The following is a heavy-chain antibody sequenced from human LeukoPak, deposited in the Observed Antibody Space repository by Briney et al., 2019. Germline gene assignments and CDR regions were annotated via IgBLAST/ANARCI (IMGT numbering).Heavy chain of an antibody. CDR1: GFTFSSYS. CDR3: ARGVTPLYFLEWLFNPNWFDP. V-gene: IGHV3-21*01. J-gene: IGHJ5*02. D-gene: IGHD3-3*01. CDR2: ISSSSSYI. Sequence: GGSLRLSCAASGFTFSSYSMNWVRQAPGKGLEWVSSISSSSSYIYYADSVKGRFTISRDNAKNSLYLQMNSLRAEDTAVYCCARGVTPLYFLEWLFNPNWFDPWGQGTLVTVSS.